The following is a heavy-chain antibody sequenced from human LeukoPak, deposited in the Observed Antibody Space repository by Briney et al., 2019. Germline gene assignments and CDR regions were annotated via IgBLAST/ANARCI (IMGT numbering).Heavy chain of an antibody. V-gene: IGHV3-64*01. CDR1: GFTFSNYP. CDR2: ITSDGGST. Sequence: PGGSLRLSCAASGFTFSNYPMHWVRQAPGKGLEYVSAITSDGGSTYYANSVKGRFSISRDNTKNMLYLQMGSLRAEDMAVYYCARRGYTLGYDYWGQGTLVTVSS. D-gene: IGHD5-18*01. J-gene: IGHJ4*02. CDR3: ARRGYTLGYDY.